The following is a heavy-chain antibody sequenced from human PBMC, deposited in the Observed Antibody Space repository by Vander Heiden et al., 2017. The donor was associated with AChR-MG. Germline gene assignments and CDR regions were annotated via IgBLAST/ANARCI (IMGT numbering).Heavy chain of an antibody. V-gene: IGHV5-51*01. Sequence: EVQLVQSGSEVKKPGESLKISCKGSGYSFTSYWIGWVRQMPGKGLEWMGIIYPGDSDTRYSPSFQGQVTISADKSISTAYLQWSSLKASDTAMYYCARAPRWAAGRGYYFDYWGQGTLVTVSS. CDR2: IYPGDSDT. CDR1: GYSFTSYW. D-gene: IGHD6-13*01. J-gene: IGHJ4*02. CDR3: ARAPRWAAGRGYYFDY.